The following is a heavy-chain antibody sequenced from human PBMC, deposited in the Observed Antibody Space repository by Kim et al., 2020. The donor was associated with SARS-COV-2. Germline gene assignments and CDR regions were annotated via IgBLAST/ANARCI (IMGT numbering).Heavy chain of an antibody. CDR1: GYTFTSYG. D-gene: IGHD6-13*01. J-gene: IGHJ6*02. CDR2: ISAYNGNT. Sequence: ASVKVSCKASGYTFTSYGISWVRQAPGQGLEGMGWISAYNGNTNYAQKLQGRVTMTTDTSTSTAYMELRSLRSDDTAGYYCARESSTPGIAAAGAILGLHPLDCCYGMDVWGQGTTVTVSS. V-gene: IGHV1-18*01. CDR3: ARESSTPGIAAAGAILGLHPLDCCYGMDV.